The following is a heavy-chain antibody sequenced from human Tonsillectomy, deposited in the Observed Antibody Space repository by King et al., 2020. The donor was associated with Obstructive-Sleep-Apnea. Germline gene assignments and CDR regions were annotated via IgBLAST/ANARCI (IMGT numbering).Heavy chain of an antibody. Sequence: QLVQPGAEVKKPGASVKVSCKTSGYTFTGYGINWVRQAPGQGLEWMGWISPHNGKTNYAQKVQGRVTMTTDTSTTTAYMELRSLRSDDTAVYYCAREEYYFDGSGYYPSDYWGQGTLVTVSS. CDR2: ISPHNGKT. J-gene: IGHJ4*02. D-gene: IGHD3-22*01. V-gene: IGHV1-18*01. CDR1: GYTFTGYG. CDR3: AREEYYFDGSGYYPSDY.